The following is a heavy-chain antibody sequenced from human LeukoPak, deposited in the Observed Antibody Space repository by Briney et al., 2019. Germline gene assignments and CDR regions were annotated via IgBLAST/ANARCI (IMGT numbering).Heavy chain of an antibody. CDR2: ISAYNGNT. D-gene: IGHD4-17*01. CDR1: GYTFTSYG. CDR3: ARDYGAYLPENWFDP. Sequence: GASVKVSCKASGYTFTSYGISWVRQAPGQGLEWMGWISAYNGNTNYAQKLQGRVTMTTDTSTSTAYMELRSLRSDDTAVYYCARDYGAYLPENWFDPWGQGTLVTVSS. V-gene: IGHV1-18*01. J-gene: IGHJ5*02.